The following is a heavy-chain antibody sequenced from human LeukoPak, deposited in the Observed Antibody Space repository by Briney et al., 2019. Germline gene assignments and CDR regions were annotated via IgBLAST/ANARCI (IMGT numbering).Heavy chain of an antibody. Sequence: GGSLRLSCATSGFSLSSYAMSWVRQAPGKGLEWVSGISGSGGSTDNVDSVKGRFTTSRDNSKNTLYLQMNNLRAEDTALYYCAKGLSTSYYSDLDYWGQGTLVTVSS. V-gene: IGHV3-23*01. CDR2: ISGSGGST. CDR1: GFSLSSYA. J-gene: IGHJ4*02. D-gene: IGHD2-2*01. CDR3: AKGLSTSYYSDLDY.